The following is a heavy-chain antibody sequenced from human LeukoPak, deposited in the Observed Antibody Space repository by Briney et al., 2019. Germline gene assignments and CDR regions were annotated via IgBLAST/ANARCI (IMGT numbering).Heavy chain of an antibody. Sequence: PSETLSLTCTVSGYSISSGYYWSWIRQPAGKGLEWIGRIYTSGSTNYNPSLKSRVTMSVDTSKNQFSLKLSSVTAADTAVYYCARGIVVVPAAPYYYYMDVWGKGTTVTVSS. J-gene: IGHJ6*03. CDR2: IYTSGST. CDR3: ARGIVVVPAAPYYYYMDV. CDR1: GYSISSGYY. D-gene: IGHD2-2*01. V-gene: IGHV4-4*07.